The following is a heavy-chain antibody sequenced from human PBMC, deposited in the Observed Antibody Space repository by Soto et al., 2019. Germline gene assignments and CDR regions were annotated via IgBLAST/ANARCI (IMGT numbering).Heavy chain of an antibody. V-gene: IGHV1-18*04. CDR1: GYTFINHG. Sequence: QVQLVQSEAEVKKPGASVKVSCEASGYTFINHGISWVRQAPGQGLEWMGWVSGSNGNTKYAQKFQGRGTMTTEKSTSTAHMEMRNLRSDDTAVYFCARDFYPLAYYFDPWGQGTLVTVSS. J-gene: IGHJ4*02. CDR2: VSGSNGNT. CDR3: ARDFYPLAYYFDP.